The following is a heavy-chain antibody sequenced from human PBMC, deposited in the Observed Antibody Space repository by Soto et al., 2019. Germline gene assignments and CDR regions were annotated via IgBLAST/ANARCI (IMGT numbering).Heavy chain of an antibody. V-gene: IGHV3-64D*08. J-gene: IGHJ4*02. CDR2: ISSDGDDT. CDR3: SLVPQVGLHY. Sequence: GGSLRLSCSASGFTFTNYAMHWVRQAPGEGLEYVSAISSDGDDTYYADSVKGRFTISRDDSKNILYLQMSSLRAEDTAFYYCSLVPQVGLHYWGQGTLVTVSS. D-gene: IGHD1-26*01. CDR1: GFTFTNYA.